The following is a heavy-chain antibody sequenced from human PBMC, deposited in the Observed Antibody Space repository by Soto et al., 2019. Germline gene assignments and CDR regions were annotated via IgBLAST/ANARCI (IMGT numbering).Heavy chain of an antibody. V-gene: IGHV1-18*01. CDR1: GYTFTSYG. CDR2: ISAYNGNT. J-gene: IGHJ4*02. CDR3: AIAGKDVDTAMTDYFDY. Sequence: QVQLVQSGAEVKKPGASVKVSCKASGYTFTSYGISWVRQAPGQGLEWMGWISAYNGNTNFAQKLQGRVTMTTDTSTSTAYMELRSLRSDDTAVYYCAIAGKDVDTAMTDYFDYWGQGTLVTVSS. D-gene: IGHD5-18*01.